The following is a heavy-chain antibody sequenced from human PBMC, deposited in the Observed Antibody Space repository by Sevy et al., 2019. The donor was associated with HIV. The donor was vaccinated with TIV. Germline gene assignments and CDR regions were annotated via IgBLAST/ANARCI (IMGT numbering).Heavy chain of an antibody. J-gene: IGHJ6*01. CDR1: GFTFSNYG. V-gene: IGHV3-30*18. CDR2: ISYDGNYK. D-gene: IGHD2-8*02. Sequence: GGSLRLSCAASGFTFSNYGMHWVRQAPGKGLEWVAVISYDGNYKYYADSVKGRFTISRDKSKNTYMQVNSLRAEDTAVYYCAKDMYTGSSWEMYYYYHGMDVWGQGTTVTVSS. CDR3: AKDMYTGSSWEMYYYYHGMDV.